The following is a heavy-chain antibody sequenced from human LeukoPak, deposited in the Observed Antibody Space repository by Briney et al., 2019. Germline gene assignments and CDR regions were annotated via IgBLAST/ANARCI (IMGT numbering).Heavy chain of an antibody. CDR1: GFTFSSHS. CDR3: ARGPTTVTTFDY. Sequence: GGSLRLSCAASGFTFSSHSMNWVRQAPGKGLEWVSSISSSSSYIYYADSVKGRFTISRDNAKNSLYLQMNSLRAEDTAVYYCARGPTTVTTFDYWGQGTLVTVSS. CDR2: ISSSSSYI. J-gene: IGHJ4*02. D-gene: IGHD4-17*01. V-gene: IGHV3-21*01.